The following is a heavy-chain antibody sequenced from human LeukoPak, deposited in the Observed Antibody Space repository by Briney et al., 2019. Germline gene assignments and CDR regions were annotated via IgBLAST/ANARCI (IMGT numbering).Heavy chain of an antibody. Sequence: ASVKVSCKASGYTFTGYYMHWVRQAPGQGLEWMGWINPNSGGTNYAQKFQGRVTMTRDTSISTAYMEVSSLRSDDTAVYYCARERLVAGDGIFDYWGQGTLVTVSS. J-gene: IGHJ4*02. CDR2: INPNSGGT. CDR1: GYTFTGYY. CDR3: ARERLVAGDGIFDY. V-gene: IGHV1-2*02. D-gene: IGHD6-19*01.